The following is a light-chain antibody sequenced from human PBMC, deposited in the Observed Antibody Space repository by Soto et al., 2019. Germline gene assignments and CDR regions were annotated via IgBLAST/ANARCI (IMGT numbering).Light chain of an antibody. J-gene: IGLJ3*02. Sequence: QSVLTQPPSVSGAPGQRVTISCAGGSSSIGAGYDVHWYQQLPGTAPKLLIYSNIQRPSGVPARFSGSKSGTTAYLAISGLRSEDEADYYCAAWDNSLNGRVFGGGTKVTVL. V-gene: IGLV1-40*01. CDR1: SSSIGAGYD. CDR2: SNI. CDR3: AAWDNSLNGRV.